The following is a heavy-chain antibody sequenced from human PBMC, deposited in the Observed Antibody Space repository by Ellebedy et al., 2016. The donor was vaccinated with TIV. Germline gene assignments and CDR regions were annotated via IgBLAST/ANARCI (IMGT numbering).Heavy chain of an antibody. CDR3: ATDRGYFTFDY. D-gene: IGHD3-9*01. CDR2: IKEDGSQT. CDR1: GFTFSTYW. J-gene: IGHJ4*02. Sequence: GESLKISCATSGFTFSTYWMAWVRRAPGKGLEWVANIKEDGSQTYYVGSVKGRFTISRDNAKSSLYLQMNSLRADDTAVYYCATDRGYFTFDYWGQGSLITVSS. V-gene: IGHV3-7*03.